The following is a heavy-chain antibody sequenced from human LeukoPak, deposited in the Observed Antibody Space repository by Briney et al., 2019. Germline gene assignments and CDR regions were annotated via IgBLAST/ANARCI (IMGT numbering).Heavy chain of an antibody. J-gene: IGHJ4*02. D-gene: IGHD6-6*01. CDR2: IYYSGST. Sequence: SEALSLTCTVSGGSISSYYWSWIRQPPGKGLEWIGYIYYSGSTYYNPSLKSRVTISVDTSKNQFSLKLSSVTAADTAVYYCASAEYSSSWAPGDWGQGTLVTVSS. CDR1: GGSISSYY. CDR3: ASAEYSSSWAPGD. V-gene: IGHV4-59*08.